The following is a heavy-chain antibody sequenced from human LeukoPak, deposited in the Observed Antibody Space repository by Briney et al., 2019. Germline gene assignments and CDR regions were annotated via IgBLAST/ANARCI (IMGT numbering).Heavy chain of an antibody. J-gene: IGHJ4*02. CDR1: GFTFDDYG. CDR2: INWNGGST. Sequence: TGGSLRLSCAASGFTFDDYGMSWVRQAPGKGLEWVSGINWNGGSTGYADSVKGRFTISRDNAKNSLYLQMNSLRAEDTALYYCARVDGTMTTVTTGLDYWGQGTLVTVSS. CDR3: ARVDGTMTTVTTGLDY. D-gene: IGHD4-17*01. V-gene: IGHV3-20*04.